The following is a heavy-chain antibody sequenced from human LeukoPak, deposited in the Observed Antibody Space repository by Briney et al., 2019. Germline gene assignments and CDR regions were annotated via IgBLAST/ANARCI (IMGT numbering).Heavy chain of an antibody. V-gene: IGHV3-7*01. CDR3: ARDVAYSAVDL. J-gene: IGHJ3*01. Sequence: PGGSLRLSCAASGFTVSSNYMCWVRLAPGKGLEWLAIMSGDGTKTRYADSVRGRFTISRDNADNSLYLQMNSLRVEDTAIYYCARDVAYSAVDLWGQGTTVTVSS. CDR1: GFTVSSNY. CDR2: MSGDGTKT. D-gene: IGHD6-13*01.